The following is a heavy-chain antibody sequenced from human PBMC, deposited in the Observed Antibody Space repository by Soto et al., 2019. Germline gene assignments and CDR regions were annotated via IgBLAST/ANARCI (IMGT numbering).Heavy chain of an antibody. CDR1: GGSVSSYY. D-gene: IGHD2-15*01. Sequence: SETLSLTCTVSGGSVSSYYWNWIRQPAGKGMEWIGRIYTGGSTNYNPSLKSRVTLSVDTSKNQFSLRLTSVTAADTAVYYCARASVGPPGGGSWTMPFDFWGHGTLVTVSS. CDR2: IYTGGST. V-gene: IGHV4-4*07. CDR3: ARASVGPPGGGSWTMPFDF. J-gene: IGHJ4*03.